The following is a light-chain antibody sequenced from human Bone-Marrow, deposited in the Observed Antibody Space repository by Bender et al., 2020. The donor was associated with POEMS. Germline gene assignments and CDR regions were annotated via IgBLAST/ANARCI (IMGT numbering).Light chain of an antibody. CDR3: CSYAGSNTLE. Sequence: QSALTQPASVSGSPGQSITISCTGTNSDVGSYNLVSRYQQYPGKAPKTIIYEVTKRPSGVSNRFSGSKSGNTASLTISGLQAEDEADYHCCSYAGSNTLEFGGGTKLTVL. V-gene: IGLV2-23*02. CDR1: NSDVGSYNL. CDR2: EVT. J-gene: IGLJ2*01.